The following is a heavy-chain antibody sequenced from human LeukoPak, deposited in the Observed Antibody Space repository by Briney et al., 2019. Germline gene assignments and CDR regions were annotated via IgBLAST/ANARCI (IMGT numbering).Heavy chain of an antibody. V-gene: IGHV4-39*07. Sequence: PSETLSLTCSVSGGSISTTNDFWAWIRQPPQKGLECIGSMSNTGSTYYNPSLKSRATISIDTSKNQFFLNMGSVTAADTAVYYCARGRNGFRSGYSYFNSWGQGILVTVSS. CDR3: ARGRNGFRSGYSYFNS. D-gene: IGHD3-3*01. CDR1: GGSISTTNDF. CDR2: MSNTGST. J-gene: IGHJ4*02.